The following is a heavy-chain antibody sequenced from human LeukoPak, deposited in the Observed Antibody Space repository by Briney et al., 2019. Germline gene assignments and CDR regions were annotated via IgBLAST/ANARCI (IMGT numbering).Heavy chain of an antibody. CDR1: GGSISSYY. V-gene: IGHV4-4*07. J-gene: IGHJ4*02. D-gene: IGHD3-3*01. Sequence: PSETLSLTCTASGGSISSYYWSWIRQPPGKGLEWIGRFYTSGSTNYNPSLKSRVTMSVDTSKNQFSLKLSSVTAADTAVYYCARGPTALEWLLLGSFDYWGQGTLVTVSS. CDR2: FYTSGST. CDR3: ARGPTALEWLLLGSFDY.